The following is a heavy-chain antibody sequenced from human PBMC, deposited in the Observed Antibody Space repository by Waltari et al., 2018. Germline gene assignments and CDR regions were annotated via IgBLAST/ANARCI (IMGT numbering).Heavy chain of an antibody. D-gene: IGHD5-12*01. Sequence: QVQLQESGPGLVKPSETLSLTCSVPDSPITSHYWTWIRQPPGRGLEWIGYIFYSGSTNFNPSLKSRVTISADTSKNQFSLDLRSVTAADTAVYYCARARDGYNNRFFDYWGQGILVTVSS. J-gene: IGHJ4*02. CDR3: ARARDGYNNRFFDY. CDR1: DSPITSHY. CDR2: IFYSGST. V-gene: IGHV4-59*11.